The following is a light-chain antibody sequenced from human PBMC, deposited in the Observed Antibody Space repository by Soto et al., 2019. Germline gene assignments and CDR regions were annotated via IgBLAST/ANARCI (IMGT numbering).Light chain of an antibody. V-gene: IGKV2-28*01. CDR1: QSLLHSNGYNY. Sequence: IVMTQSPLSLTVTPGEPASISCRSSQSLLHSNGYNYLDWYLHKPGQSPQLLIYLGSNRASGVPDRFSGSGSCTDFTLKISRVEAEDVGAYYCLQALPTLRFTFGPGTKVDIK. CDR3: LQALPTLRFT. J-gene: IGKJ3*01. CDR2: LGS.